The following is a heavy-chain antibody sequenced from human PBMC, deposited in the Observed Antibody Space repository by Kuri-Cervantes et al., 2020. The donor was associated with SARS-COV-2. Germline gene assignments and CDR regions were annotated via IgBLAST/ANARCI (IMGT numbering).Heavy chain of an antibody. V-gene: IGHV1-18*01. Sequence: ASVKVSCKASGYTFTSYGISWVRQAPGQGLEWMGWISAYNGNTNYAQKLQGRVTMTTDTSTSTAYMELRSLRPDDTAVYYCATDIAAAGTWEYAFDIWGQGTMVTVSS. J-gene: IGHJ3*02. D-gene: IGHD6-13*01. CDR1: GYTFTSYG. CDR2: ISAYNGNT. CDR3: ATDIAAAGTWEYAFDI.